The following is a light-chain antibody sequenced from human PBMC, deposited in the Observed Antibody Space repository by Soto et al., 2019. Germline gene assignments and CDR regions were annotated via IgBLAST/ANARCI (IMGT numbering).Light chain of an antibody. Sequence: ESVLTQSPATLSLSPGERATLSCRASQSVSSYLAWYQQKPGQPPRLLIYGASNRATGIPVRFSGSGSGTAYTLTITNLESEDFAVYYCQQRSNWPWTFGQGTKVDIK. CDR3: QQRSNWPWT. CDR2: GAS. J-gene: IGKJ1*01. CDR1: QSVSSY. V-gene: IGKV3-11*01.